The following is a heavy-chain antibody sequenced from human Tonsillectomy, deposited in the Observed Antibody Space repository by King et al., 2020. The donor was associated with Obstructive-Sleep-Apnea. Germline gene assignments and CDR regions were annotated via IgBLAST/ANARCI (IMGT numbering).Heavy chain of an antibody. V-gene: IGHV3-48*04. CDR2: ISTSSSAI. Sequence: VQLVESGGGLVQPGGSLRLSCAASGFTFRSYSMNWVRQAPGKGLEWVSYISTSSSAIYYADSVKGRFIISRDNAENSLYLQMNSVRAEDTAVYWCARDRQQLVPGYYYDGLDVWGQGTTVTVSS. CDR3: ARDRQQLVPGYYYDGLDV. CDR1: GFTFRSYS. J-gene: IGHJ6*02. D-gene: IGHD6-13*01.